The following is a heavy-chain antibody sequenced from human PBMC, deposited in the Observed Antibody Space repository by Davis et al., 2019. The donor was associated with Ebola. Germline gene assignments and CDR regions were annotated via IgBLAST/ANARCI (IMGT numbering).Heavy chain of an antibody. CDR2: INHSGST. CDR1: GGSFSGYY. J-gene: IGHJ4*02. D-gene: IGHD3-16*01. CDR3: ARGWGKGY. V-gene: IGHV4-34*01. Sequence: PSETLSLTCAVYGGSFSGYYWSWIRQPPGKGLEWIGEINHSGSTNYNPSLKSRVTISVDTSKNQFSLKLSSVTAADTAVYYCARGWGKGYWGQGTLVTVSS.